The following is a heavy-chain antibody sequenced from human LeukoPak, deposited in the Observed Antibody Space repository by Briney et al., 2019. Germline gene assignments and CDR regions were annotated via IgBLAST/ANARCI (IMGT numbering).Heavy chain of an antibody. D-gene: IGHD6-19*01. Sequence: GASVKVSCKASGYTFTGYYMHWVRQATGQGLEWMGWINPNSGDTNYAQKFQGRVTVTRDTSISTAYMELSRLRSDDTAVYYCARVGSSGWYVHPTLDYWGQGTLLTVSS. J-gene: IGHJ4*02. CDR2: INPNSGDT. V-gene: IGHV1-2*02. CDR3: ARVGSSGWYVHPTLDY. CDR1: GYTFTGYY.